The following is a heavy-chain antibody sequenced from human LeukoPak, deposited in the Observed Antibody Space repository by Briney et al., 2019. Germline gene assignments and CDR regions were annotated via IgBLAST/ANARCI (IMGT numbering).Heavy chain of an antibody. V-gene: IGHV3-7*01. CDR3: ATDRSRATK. Sequence: GGSLRLSCAGSGLTFSSYWMGWVRQGPGKGLEWVANIKPDGSEGYYVDSVKGRFTISRDNAKNSLYLQMDSLRAEDTAVYYCATDRSRATKWGQGTLVTVSS. CDR2: IKPDGSEG. CDR1: GLTFSSYW. J-gene: IGHJ4*02.